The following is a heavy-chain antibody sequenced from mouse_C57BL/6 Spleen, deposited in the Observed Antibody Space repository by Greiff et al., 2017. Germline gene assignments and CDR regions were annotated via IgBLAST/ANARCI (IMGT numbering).Heavy chain of an antibody. Sequence: EVKLMESGGGLVQPGGSLKLSCAASGFTFSDYYMYWVRQTPEKRLEWVAYISNGGGSTYYPDTVKGRFTISRDNAKNTRYLQMSRLKSEDTAMYSCARHSLDYWGQGTSVTVSS. J-gene: IGHJ4*01. V-gene: IGHV5-12*01. CDR1: GFTFSDYY. CDR3: ARHSLDY. CDR2: ISNGGGST.